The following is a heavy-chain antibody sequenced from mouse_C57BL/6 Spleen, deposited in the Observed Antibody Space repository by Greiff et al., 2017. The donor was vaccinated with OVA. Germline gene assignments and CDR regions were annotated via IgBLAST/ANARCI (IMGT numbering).Heavy chain of an antibody. CDR3: TTRDYYGSSLYWYFDV. CDR1: GFNLKDDY. D-gene: IGHD1-1*01. Sequence: LQQSGAELVRPGASVKLSCTASGFNLKDDYMHWVKQRPEQGLEWIGWIDPENGDTEYASKFQGKATITADTSSNTAYLQLSSLTSEDTAVYYCTTRDYYGSSLYWYFDVWGTGTTVTVSS. J-gene: IGHJ1*03. CDR2: IDPENGDT. V-gene: IGHV14-4*01.